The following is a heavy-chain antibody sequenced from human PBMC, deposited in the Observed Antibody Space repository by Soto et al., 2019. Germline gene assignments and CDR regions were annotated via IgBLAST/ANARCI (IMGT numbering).Heavy chain of an antibody. CDR1: GGSISSSSYY. J-gene: IGHJ4*02. CDR2: IYYSGST. Sequence: QLQLQESGPGLVKPSETLSLTCTVSGGSISSSSYYWGWIRQPPGKGLEWIGSIYYSGSTYYNPSLKSRVTISVDTSKNQFSLKLSSVTASDTAVYYCARLVDGDVLRFLEWLLSVDYWGQGTLVTVSS. CDR3: ARLVDGDVLRFLEWLLSVDY. D-gene: IGHD3-3*01. V-gene: IGHV4-39*01.